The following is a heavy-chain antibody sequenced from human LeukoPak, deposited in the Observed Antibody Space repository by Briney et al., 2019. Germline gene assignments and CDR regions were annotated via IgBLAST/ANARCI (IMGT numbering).Heavy chain of an antibody. V-gene: IGHV3-30*18. CDR3: AKDPATYYDILTGYSGMDV. Sequence: GGSLRLSCAASGFTFSSYGMHWVRRAPGKGLEWVAVISYDGSNKYYADSVKGRFTISRDNSKNTLYLQMNSLRAEDTAVYYCAKDPATYYDILTGYSGMDVWGQGTTVTVSS. CDR1: GFTFSSYG. J-gene: IGHJ6*02. D-gene: IGHD3-9*01. CDR2: ISYDGSNK.